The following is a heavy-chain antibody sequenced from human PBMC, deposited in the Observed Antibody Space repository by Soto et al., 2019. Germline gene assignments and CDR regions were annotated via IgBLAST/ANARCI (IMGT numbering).Heavy chain of an antibody. CDR3: AKDQCGNCDQTAY. Sequence: QVQLVESGGGVVQPGRSLRLSCAASGFTFSSYGMHWVRQAPGKGLEWVAVVYYDGSNKYYADSVKGRFTISRDNSKNTVHLQMNSLRAEDTAVYYCAKDQCGNCDQTAYWGQGTLVTVSS. V-gene: IGHV3-30*18. J-gene: IGHJ4*02. D-gene: IGHD2-15*01. CDR2: VYYDGSNK. CDR1: GFTFSSYG.